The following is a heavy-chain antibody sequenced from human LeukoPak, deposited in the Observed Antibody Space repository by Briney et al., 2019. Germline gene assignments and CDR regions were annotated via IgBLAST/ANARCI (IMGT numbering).Heavy chain of an antibody. J-gene: IGHJ4*02. Sequence: PGGSLRLSCAASGFAFSSYWMSWVRQAPGKGLEWVANIKQDGSEKYYVDSVKGRFTISRDNAKNSLYLQMNSLRAEDTAVYYCARDPGHYGEGDFDYWGQGTLVNVSS. V-gene: IGHV3-7*01. CDR3: ARDPGHYGEGDFDY. CDR1: GFAFSSYW. D-gene: IGHD4-17*01. CDR2: IKQDGSEK.